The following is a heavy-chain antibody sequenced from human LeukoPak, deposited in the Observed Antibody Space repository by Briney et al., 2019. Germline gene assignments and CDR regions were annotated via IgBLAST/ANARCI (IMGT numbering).Heavy chain of an antibody. CDR2: IIPIFGTA. Sequence: SVKASCKASGGTFSSYAISWVRQAPGQGLEWMGGIIPIFGTANYAQKFQGRVTITADESTSTAYMELSSLRSEDTAVYYCARQDYGGYGLHTDYWGQGTLVTVSS. J-gene: IGHJ4*02. V-gene: IGHV1-69*13. D-gene: IGHD5-12*01. CDR3: ARQDYGGYGLHTDY. CDR1: GGTFSSYA.